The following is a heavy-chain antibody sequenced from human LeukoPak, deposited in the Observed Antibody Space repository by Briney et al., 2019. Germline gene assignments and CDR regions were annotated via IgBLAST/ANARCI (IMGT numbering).Heavy chain of an antibody. Sequence: SETLSLTCAVYGGSFSGYYWSWIRQPPGKGLEWIGEINHSGSTNYNPSLKSRVTISVDTSKNQFSLKLSSVTAADTAVYYCASRVYSSWYERGTGTFDYWGQGTLVTVSS. J-gene: IGHJ4*02. CDR1: GGSFSGYY. D-gene: IGHD6-13*01. CDR3: ASRVYSSWYERGTGTFDY. V-gene: IGHV4-34*01. CDR2: INHSGST.